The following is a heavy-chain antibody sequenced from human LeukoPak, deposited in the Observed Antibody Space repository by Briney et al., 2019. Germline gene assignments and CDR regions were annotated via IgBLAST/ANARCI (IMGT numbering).Heavy chain of an antibody. D-gene: IGHD1-7*01. CDR1: GGSISSYY. V-gene: IGHV4-4*08. CDR3: ARGGELLNY. Sequence: SETLSLTRTVSGGSISSYYWSWIRQPPGKGLEWIGRIYTSGSTSYSPSLKSRVTISLDTSKNQFSLRLSSVTAADTAVYYCARGGELLNYLGQGTLVTVSS. J-gene: IGHJ4*02. CDR2: IYTSGST.